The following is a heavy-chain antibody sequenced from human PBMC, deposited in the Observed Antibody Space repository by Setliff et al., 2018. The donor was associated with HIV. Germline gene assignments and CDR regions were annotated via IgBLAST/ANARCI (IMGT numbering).Heavy chain of an antibody. CDR2: IYPGDSDT. CDR1: GYSFSNHW. D-gene: IGHD3-16*02. CDR3: ARLRIMITFGGVIDPYFDY. V-gene: IGHV5-51*01. Sequence: PGESLKISCKGSGYSFSNHWIGWVRQMPGKGLEWMGIIYPGDSDTRYSPPFQGQVTISADKSISTAYLQWSSLKASDTAMYYCARLRIMITFGGVIDPYFDYWGQGTLVTAPQ. J-gene: IGHJ4*02.